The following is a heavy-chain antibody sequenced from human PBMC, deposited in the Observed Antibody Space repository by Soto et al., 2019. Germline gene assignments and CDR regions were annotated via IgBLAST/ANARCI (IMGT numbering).Heavy chain of an antibody. CDR3: AKDLRGVRFSGFDP. CDR2: IKHDGRET. D-gene: IGHD3-10*01. Sequence: GGSLRLSCAASGFTFSSYWMSWVRQAPGKPLECVANIKHDGRETYYVDSVRGRFTISRDNANSTLYLQMNSLRAEDTAVYYCAKDLRGVRFSGFDPWGQGTLVTVPQ. CDR1: GFTFSSYW. J-gene: IGHJ5*02. V-gene: IGHV3-7*03.